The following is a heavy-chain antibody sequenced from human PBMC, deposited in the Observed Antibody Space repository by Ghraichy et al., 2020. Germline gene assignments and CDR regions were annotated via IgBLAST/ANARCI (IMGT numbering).Heavy chain of an antibody. Sequence: GGSLRLSCAASGFTFSSYAMTWVRQAPGEGLEWVSSITGGGGTTYYADSVKGRFTISRDNSKNTLYLQMNSLRAEDTAVYYCAKRNRYSSGWYVDYWCQGTLVTVSS. J-gene: IGHJ4*02. D-gene: IGHD6-19*01. CDR2: ITGGGGTT. CDR1: GFTFSSYA. V-gene: IGHV3-23*01. CDR3: AKRNRYSSGWYVDY.